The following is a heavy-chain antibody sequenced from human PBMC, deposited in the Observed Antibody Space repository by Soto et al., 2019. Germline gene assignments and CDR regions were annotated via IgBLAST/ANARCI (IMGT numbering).Heavy chain of an antibody. Sequence: PSETLSLTCTVSGGSISSYYWSWIRQPPGKGLEWIGYIYYSGSTNYNPSLKSRVTISVDTSKNQFSLKLSSVTAADTAVYYCARSGQQLVSVWFDPWGQGTLVTVSS. CDR3: ARSGQQLVSVWFDP. J-gene: IGHJ5*02. V-gene: IGHV4-59*01. CDR2: IYYSGST. CDR1: GGSISSYY. D-gene: IGHD6-13*01.